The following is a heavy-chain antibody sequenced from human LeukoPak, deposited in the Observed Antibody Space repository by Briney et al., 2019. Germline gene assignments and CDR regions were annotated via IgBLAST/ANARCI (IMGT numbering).Heavy chain of an antibody. D-gene: IGHD4-17*01. V-gene: IGHV3-48*03. Sequence: TGGPLRLSCVASGFTFSSYEINWVRQAPGKGLEWVSYISSSGNTIYYADSVKGRFTISRDNAKNSVLLQMNSLRAEDTAVYYCARERVYGDYLDYWGQGALVTVSA. CDR1: GFTFSSYE. CDR3: ARERVYGDYLDY. CDR2: ISSSGNTI. J-gene: IGHJ4*02.